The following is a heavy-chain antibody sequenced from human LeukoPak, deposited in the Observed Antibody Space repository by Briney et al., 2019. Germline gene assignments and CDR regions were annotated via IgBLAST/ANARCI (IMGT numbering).Heavy chain of an antibody. CDR2: ISSSGSTI. D-gene: IGHD2-15*01. CDR3: ARDREGYCSGGSCYRRNFDY. CDR1: GFTFSQYY. Sequence: GGSLRLSRAASGFTFSQYYMSWIRPAPGKGLEWVSYISSSGSTIYYADSVKGRFTISRDNAKNSLYLQMNSLRAEDMAVYDCARDREGYCSGGSCYRRNFDYWGQGTLVTVSS. V-gene: IGHV3-11*01. J-gene: IGHJ4*02.